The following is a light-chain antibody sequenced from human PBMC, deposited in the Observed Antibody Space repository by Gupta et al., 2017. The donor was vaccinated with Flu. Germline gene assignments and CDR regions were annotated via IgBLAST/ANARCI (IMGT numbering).Light chain of an antibody. Sequence: DIQMTQSPPTLSASVGDRVTITCRDSQSISSWLAWYQQKPGKAPKLLIYRASNVESGVPSRFSGSGAGTEFTLTSSSLQPDDFANYYCQQDDSYCTFGQGTKVEIK. CDR3: QQDDSYCT. CDR2: RAS. V-gene: IGKV1-5*03. J-gene: IGKJ1*01. CDR1: QSISSW.